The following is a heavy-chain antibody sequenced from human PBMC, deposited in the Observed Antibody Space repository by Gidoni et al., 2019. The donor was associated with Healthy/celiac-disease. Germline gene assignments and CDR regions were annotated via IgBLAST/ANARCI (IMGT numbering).Heavy chain of an antibody. Sequence: QVQLVQSGAEVKKPGASVKVSCKASGYTFTGYYMHWVRQAPGQGLEWMGWINPNRGGTNYAQKFQGRVTMNRDTSISTAYMELSRLRSDDTAVYYCATLYGDYYGYGMDVWGQGTTVTVSS. J-gene: IGHJ6*02. CDR1: GYTFTGYY. CDR3: ATLYGDYYGYGMDV. D-gene: IGHD4-17*01. V-gene: IGHV1-2*02. CDR2: INPNRGGT.